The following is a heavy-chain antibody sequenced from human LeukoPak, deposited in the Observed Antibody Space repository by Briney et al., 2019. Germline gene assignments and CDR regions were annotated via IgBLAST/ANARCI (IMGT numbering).Heavy chain of an antibody. CDR1: GGTLNSHI. V-gene: IGHV1-69*02. CDR2: ITPIIDVS. D-gene: IGHD1-26*01. J-gene: IGHJ5*02. CDR3: ARVNLRGSQYNWFDP. Sequence: SVKVSCKASGGTLNSHIFTWVRQAPGQGLEWMGKITPIIDVSKYAQRFQGRLTITADKSTATVYMELSGLKSEDTAVYYCARVNLRGSQYNWFDPWGQGTLVSVSS.